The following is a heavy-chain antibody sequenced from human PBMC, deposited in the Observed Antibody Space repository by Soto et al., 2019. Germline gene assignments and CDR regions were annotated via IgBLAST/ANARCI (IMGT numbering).Heavy chain of an antibody. Sequence: TSETLSLTCTVSGGSVSSGSYYWSWIRQPPGKGLEWIGYIYYSGSTNYNPSLKSRVTISVDTSKNQFSLKLSSVTAADTAVYYCARGRYDTILHYYYYYGMDVWGQGTTVTVSS. J-gene: IGHJ6*02. CDR2: IYYSGST. D-gene: IGHD3-22*01. V-gene: IGHV4-61*01. CDR1: GGSVSSGSYY. CDR3: ARGRYDTILHYYYYYGMDV.